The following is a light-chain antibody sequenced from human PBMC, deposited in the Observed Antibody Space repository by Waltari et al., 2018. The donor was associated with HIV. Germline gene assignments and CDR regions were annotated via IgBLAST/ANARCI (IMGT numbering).Light chain of an antibody. V-gene: IGLV1-44*01. CDR3: AAWDDSLKGYV. CDR1: SSNIGSNS. J-gene: IGLJ1*01. Sequence: QSVLTQPPSESGTPGQRVTISCSGSSSNIGSNSVNWYQQLPGTAPKVLMFNNNQRPSGVPDRFSGSKSGTSASLAISGLQSDDEADYYCAAWDDSLKGYVFGTGTGVTIL. CDR2: NNN.